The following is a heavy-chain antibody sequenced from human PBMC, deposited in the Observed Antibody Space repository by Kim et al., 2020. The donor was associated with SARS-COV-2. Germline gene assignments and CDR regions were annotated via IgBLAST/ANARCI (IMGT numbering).Heavy chain of an antibody. CDR1: GGSISSSSYY. CDR3: ARDSIITPRTRSFDY. V-gene: IGHV4-39*07. J-gene: IGHJ4*02. D-gene: IGHD3-10*01. Sequence: SETLSLTCTVSGGSISSSSYYWGWIRQPPGKGLEWIGSIYYSGSTYYNPSLKSRVTISVDTSKNQFSLKLSSVTAADTAVYYCARDSIITPRTRSFDYWGQGTLVTVSS. CDR2: IYYSGST.